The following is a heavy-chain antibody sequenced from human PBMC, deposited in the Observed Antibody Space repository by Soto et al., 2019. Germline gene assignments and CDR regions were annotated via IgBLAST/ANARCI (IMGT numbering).Heavy chain of an antibody. CDR1: GFTFSSYA. CDR3: AKDRFPNSLGWFDP. J-gene: IGHJ5*02. CDR2: ISGSGVST. D-gene: IGHD3-3*01. V-gene: IGHV3-23*01. Sequence: EVQLLESGGGLVQPGGSLRLSCAASGFTFSSYAMSWVRQAPGKGLEWVSAISGSGVSTYYADTVKGRFTISRDNSKNTLYLQMNSLRAENTAVYYCAKDRFPNSLGWFDPWGQGTLVTVSS.